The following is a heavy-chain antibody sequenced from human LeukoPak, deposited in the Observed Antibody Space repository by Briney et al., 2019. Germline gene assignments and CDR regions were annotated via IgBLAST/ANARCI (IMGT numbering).Heavy chain of an antibody. CDR2: TSYDGSNE. J-gene: IGHJ4*02. V-gene: IGHV3-30*18. D-gene: IGHD5-18*01. CDR1: GFTLSSYG. CDR3: AKQGRRGYSYARSYYFDY. Sequence: GGSLRLSCAASGFTLSSYGMHWVRQAPGKGLEWVAVTSYDGSNEYYADSVKGRFTISRDTSKNTLYLQMNSLRVEDTAVYYCAKQGRRGYSYARSYYFDYWGQGTLVTVSS.